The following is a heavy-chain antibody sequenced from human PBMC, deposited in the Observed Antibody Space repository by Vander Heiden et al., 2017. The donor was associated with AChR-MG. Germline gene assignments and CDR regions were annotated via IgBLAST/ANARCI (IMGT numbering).Heavy chain of an antibody. CDR1: GYSFTSYW. CDR3: ASATLGLGYCSGGSCQRVFDI. V-gene: IGHV5-51*01. J-gene: IGHJ3*02. CDR2: IYPGDSDT. D-gene: IGHD2-15*01. Sequence: EVQLVQSGAEVKKPGESLKISCKGSGYSFTSYWIGWVRQMPGKGLEWMGIIYPGDSDTRYSPSFQGQVTISADKSISTAYLQWSSLKASDTAMYYCASATLGLGYCSGGSCQRVFDIWGQGTMVTVSS.